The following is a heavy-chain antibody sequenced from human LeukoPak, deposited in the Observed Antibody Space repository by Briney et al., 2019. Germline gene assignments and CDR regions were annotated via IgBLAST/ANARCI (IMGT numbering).Heavy chain of an antibody. CDR1: GYTFTSYY. CDR2: INPSGGST. J-gene: IGHJ4*02. CDR3: ARVIVVVPAAIAQSDY. D-gene: IGHD2-2*01. V-gene: IGHV1-46*01. Sequence: ASVKASCKASGYTFTSYYMHWVRQAPGQGLEWMGIINPSGGSTSYAQKFQGRVTMTRDTSTSTVYMELSSLRSEDTAVYYCARVIVVVPAAIAQSDYWGQGTLVTVSS.